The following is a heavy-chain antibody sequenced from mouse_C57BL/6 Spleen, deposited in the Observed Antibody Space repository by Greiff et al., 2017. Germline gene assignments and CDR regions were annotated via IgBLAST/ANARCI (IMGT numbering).Heavy chain of an antibody. Sequence: EVKLVESGEGLVKPGGSLKLSCAASGFTFSSYALSWVRQTPEKRLEWVAYISSGGDYIYYADTVKGRFTISRDNARNTLYLQMSSLKSEDTAMYYCTRDRTTVTSPLYWYFDVWGTGTTVTVSS. V-gene: IGHV5-9-1*02. D-gene: IGHD1-2*01. CDR3: TRDRTTVTSPLYWYFDV. J-gene: IGHJ1*03. CDR1: GFTFSSYA. CDR2: ISSGGDYI.